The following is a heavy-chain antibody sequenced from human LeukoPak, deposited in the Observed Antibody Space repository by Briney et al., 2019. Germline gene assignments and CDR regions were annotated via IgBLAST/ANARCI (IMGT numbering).Heavy chain of an antibody. V-gene: IGHV3-15*01. CDR2: IKSKTDGGTT. J-gene: IGHJ4*02. Sequence: GGSLRLSCAASGFTFSNAWMSWVRQAPGKGLEWVGRIKSKTDGGTTDYAAPVKGRFTISRDDSKNTLYLQMNSLKTEDTAVYYCTTHTSQLLWFGELIPTNPDYWGQGTLVTVSS. CDR3: TTHTSQLLWFGELIPTNPDY. CDR1: GFTFSNAW. D-gene: IGHD3-10*01.